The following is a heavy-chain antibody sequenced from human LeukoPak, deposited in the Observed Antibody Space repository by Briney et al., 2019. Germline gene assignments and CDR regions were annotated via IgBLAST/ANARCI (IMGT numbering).Heavy chain of an antibody. V-gene: IGHV3-30*02. CDR3: ARDYYGSGSLGY. D-gene: IGHD3-10*01. CDR2: IRYDGSNK. J-gene: IGHJ4*02. Sequence: GGSLRLSCAASGFSFSSYGMHWVRQAPGKGLEWVAFIRYDGSNKYYADSVKGRFTISRDNSKNTLYLQMNSLRAEDTAVYYCARDYYGSGSLGYWGQGTLVTVSS. CDR1: GFSFSSYG.